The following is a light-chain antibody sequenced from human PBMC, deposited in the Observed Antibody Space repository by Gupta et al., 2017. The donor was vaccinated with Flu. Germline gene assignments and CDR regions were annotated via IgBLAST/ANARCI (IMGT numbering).Light chain of an antibody. V-gene: IGKV3-15*01. CDR2: GAS. CDR1: QSVSSN. Sequence: EIMMTQFAATLSVSPGERATLSCRASQSVSSNLAWYQQKPGQAPRLLIYGASTRATGIPARFSGSGSGTEFTLTISSLQSEDFAVYYCQQYNNWPPLTFGGGTKVEIK. CDR3: QQYNNWPPLT. J-gene: IGKJ4*01.